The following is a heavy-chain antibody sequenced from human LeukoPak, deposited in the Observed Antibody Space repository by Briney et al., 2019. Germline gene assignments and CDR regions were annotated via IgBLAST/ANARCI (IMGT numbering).Heavy chain of an antibody. Sequence: GGSLRLSCAASGFTFSSYAMHWVRQAPGNGLEWVAVISYDGSNKYYADSVKGRFTISRDNSKNTLYLQMNSLRAEDTAVYYCARDNDFLSGYNFDYWGQGTLVTVSS. CDR2: ISYDGSNK. D-gene: IGHD3-3*01. V-gene: IGHV3-30*01. J-gene: IGHJ4*02. CDR3: ARDNDFLSGYNFDY. CDR1: GFTFSSYA.